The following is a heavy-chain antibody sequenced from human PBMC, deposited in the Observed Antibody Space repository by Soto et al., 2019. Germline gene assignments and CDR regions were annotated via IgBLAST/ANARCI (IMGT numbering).Heavy chain of an antibody. CDR2: ISGSGGST. J-gene: IGHJ4*02. Sequence: LRLSCAASGFTFSSFAMSWVRQAPGKGLEWVSAISGSGGSTYYADSVKGRFTISRDNSKNTLYLQMNSLRPEDTAVYYCAKDRYRAQIKGFDYWGQGTLVTVSS. CDR1: GFTFSSFA. V-gene: IGHV3-23*01. D-gene: IGHD3-9*01. CDR3: AKDRYRAQIKGFDY.